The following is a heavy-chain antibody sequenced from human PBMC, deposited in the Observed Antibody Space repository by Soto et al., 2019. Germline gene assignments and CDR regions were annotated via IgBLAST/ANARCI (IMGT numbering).Heavy chain of an antibody. CDR2: IIPIFGTA. CDR3: ARALGAAQQSNLAS. CDR1: GGTFSSYA. Sequence: ASVKVSCKASGGTFSSYAISWVRQAPGQGLEWMGGIIPIFGTANYAQKFQGRVTITADESTSTAYMELSSLRSEDTAVYYCARALGAAQQSNLASGGHGPLVTVS. D-gene: IGHD6-13*01. J-gene: IGHJ5*01. V-gene: IGHV1-69*13.